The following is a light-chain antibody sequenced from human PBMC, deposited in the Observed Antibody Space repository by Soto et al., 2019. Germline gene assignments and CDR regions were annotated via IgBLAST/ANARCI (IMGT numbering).Light chain of an antibody. CDR1: HGIRND. CDR3: LQDFKYPRT. V-gene: IGKV1-6*01. CDR2: EAS. J-gene: IGKJ1*01. Sequence: AILMTQSPSSFSASVGDRVTITCRASHGIRNDLAWYQQKPGKAPKLLIYEASTLQSGVPSRFSGSYSGTDFTLTIGSLQPEDFATYYCLQDFKYPRTFGQGTKVDI.